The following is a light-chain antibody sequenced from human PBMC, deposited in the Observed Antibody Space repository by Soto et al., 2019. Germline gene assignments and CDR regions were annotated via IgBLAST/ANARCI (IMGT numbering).Light chain of an antibody. CDR2: NVT. V-gene: IGLV2-14*01. J-gene: IGLJ7*01. CDR3: SSYTNSNTAV. CDR1: SSDVGGYNY. Sequence: QSALTQPASVSGSPGQSITIPCTGTSSDVGGYNYVSWYQQHPGKAPKLMIYNVTNRPSGVSNRFSGSKSGNTASLTISGLQAEDEADYYCSSYTNSNTAVFGGGTQLTVL.